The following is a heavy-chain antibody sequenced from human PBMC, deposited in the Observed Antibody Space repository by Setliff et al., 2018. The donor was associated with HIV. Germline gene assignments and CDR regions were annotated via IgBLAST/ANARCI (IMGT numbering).Heavy chain of an antibody. D-gene: IGHD3-22*01. V-gene: IGHV4-34*01. Sequence: PSETLSLTCAVYGGSFSGYSWSWIRQPPGKGPEWIGGVYHSGSSNYNPSLKSRVTISVDTSKKQFSLKLSSVTAADTAVYHCARVADSSGYYHLDYWGQGTLVTVSS. J-gene: IGHJ4*02. CDR2: VYHSGSS. CDR3: ARVADSSGYYHLDY. CDR1: GGSFSGYS.